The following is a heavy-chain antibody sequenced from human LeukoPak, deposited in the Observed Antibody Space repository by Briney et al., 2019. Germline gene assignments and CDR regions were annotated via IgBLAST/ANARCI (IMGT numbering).Heavy chain of an antibody. D-gene: IGHD2-21*02. CDR2: INSDGSRT. V-gene: IGHV3-74*01. Sequence: GGSLRLSCAASGFTFSSYWMHWVRQAPGKGLVWVSRINSDGSRTSYADSVKGRFTISRDNAKNTMYLQMNSLRAEDTAVYYCARGYGDDGVDYWGEGTLVTVSS. CDR1: GFTFSSYW. CDR3: ARGYGDDGVDY. J-gene: IGHJ4*02.